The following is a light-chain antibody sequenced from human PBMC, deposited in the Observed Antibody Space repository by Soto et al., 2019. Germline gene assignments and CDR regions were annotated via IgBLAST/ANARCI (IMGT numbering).Light chain of an antibody. V-gene: IGLV2-14*03. J-gene: IGLJ1*01. CDR1: SSDVGGSNY. CDR3: SSYTSSSTYV. Sequence: QSALTQPASVSRTPGQSITISCTRTSSDVGGSNYVSWYQQHPGKAPKLIIFDVSHRPSGFSNRFSGSKSGNTASLTISGLQAEDEADYYCSSYTSSSTYVFGTGTKLTVL. CDR2: DVS.